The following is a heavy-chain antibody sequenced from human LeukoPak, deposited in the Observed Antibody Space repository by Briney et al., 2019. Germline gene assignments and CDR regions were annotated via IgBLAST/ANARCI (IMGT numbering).Heavy chain of an antibody. V-gene: IGHV1-69*04. Sequence: SVKVSCKASGYTFTSYGISWVRQAPGQGLEWMGRIIPILGIANYAQKFQGRVTITADKSTSTAYMELSSLRSEDTAVYYCASCYYDSSGYCPYWGQGTLVTVSS. CDR3: ASCYYDSSGYCPY. J-gene: IGHJ4*02. D-gene: IGHD3-22*01. CDR1: GYTFTSYG. CDR2: IIPILGIA.